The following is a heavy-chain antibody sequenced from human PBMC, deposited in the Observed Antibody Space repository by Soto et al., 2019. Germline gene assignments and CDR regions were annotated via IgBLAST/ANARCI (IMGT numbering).Heavy chain of an antibody. D-gene: IGHD2-2*01. CDR3: ARGEGSTSAFDY. V-gene: IGHV3-74*01. CDR1: GFTFSSYW. J-gene: IGHJ4*02. Sequence: GGSLSHSCAASGFTFSSYWMHWVRQPPGKGLVWVSRINSDGSSTSYADSVKGRLTISRDNAKNTLYLQMNSLRAEDTAVYYCARGEGSTSAFDYWGQGTLVTVSS. CDR2: INSDGSST.